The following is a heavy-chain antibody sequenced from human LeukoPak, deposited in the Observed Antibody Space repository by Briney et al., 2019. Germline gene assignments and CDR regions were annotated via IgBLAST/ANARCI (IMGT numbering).Heavy chain of an antibody. J-gene: IGHJ4*02. V-gene: IGHV3-30*18. Sequence: PGGSLRLSCAASGFTFSSYGMHWVRQAPGKGLEWVAVISYDGSNKYYADSVKGRFTISRDNSKNTLYLQMNSLRAEDTAVYYCAKELNITIDWLFLFDYWGQGTLVTVSS. CDR2: ISYDGSNK. D-gene: IGHD3-9*01. CDR3: AKELNITIDWLFLFDY. CDR1: GFTFSSYG.